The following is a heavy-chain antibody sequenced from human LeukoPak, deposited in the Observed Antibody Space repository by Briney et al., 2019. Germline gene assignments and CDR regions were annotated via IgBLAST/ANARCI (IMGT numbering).Heavy chain of an antibody. V-gene: IGHV3-48*04. Sequence: GGSLRLSCEFSGIIFSTYAMNWVRQAPGKGLEWISYISGSSSGSTSIIHYADSVKGRFTISRDDAKNSLYLQMNSLKAEDTAVYYCARGVIAATGFDYWGQGTLVTVSS. CDR2: ISGSSSGSTSII. D-gene: IGHD6-13*01. CDR1: GIIFSTYA. CDR3: ARGVIAATGFDY. J-gene: IGHJ4*02.